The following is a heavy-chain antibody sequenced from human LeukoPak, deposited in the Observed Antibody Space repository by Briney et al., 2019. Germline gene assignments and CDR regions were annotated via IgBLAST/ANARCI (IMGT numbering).Heavy chain of an antibody. J-gene: IGHJ4*02. V-gene: IGHV4-4*08. D-gene: IGHD3-22*01. CDR2: VYDNGDT. CDR1: GASISGNL. Sequence: PSETLSLTCTVSGASISGNLWTWIRQPPGKGLEWIAYVYDNGDTRYHPSFTGRVSISVDLSRNQFSLKLSSVTAADTAVYYCARVRSVPRYDSSGYQLGYFDYWGQGTLVTVSS. CDR3: ARVRSVPRYDSSGYQLGYFDY.